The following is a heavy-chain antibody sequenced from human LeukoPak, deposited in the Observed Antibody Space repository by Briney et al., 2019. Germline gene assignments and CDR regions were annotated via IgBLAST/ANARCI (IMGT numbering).Heavy chain of an antibody. V-gene: IGHV3-48*01. J-gene: IGHJ4*02. Sequence: PGGSLRLSCAASGFTFSSYSMNWVRQAPGKGLEWVSYISSSSSTIYYADSVKGRFTIPRDNAKNSLYLQMNSLRAEDTAVYYCARDLAAAGGDYWGQGTLVTVSS. CDR2: ISSSSSTI. D-gene: IGHD6-13*01. CDR1: GFTFSSYS. CDR3: ARDLAAAGGDY.